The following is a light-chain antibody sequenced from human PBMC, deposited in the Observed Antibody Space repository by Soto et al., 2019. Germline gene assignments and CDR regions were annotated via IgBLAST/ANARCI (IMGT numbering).Light chain of an antibody. Sequence: QSALTQPASVSGSPRQSITISCTGTSSDVGGYNYVSWYQQHPGKAPKLMIYEVSNRPSGVSNRFSGSKSGNTASLTISGLQAEDEADYYCISYTSSSVVVFGGGTKLTVL. CDR2: EVS. J-gene: IGLJ2*01. CDR1: SSDVGGYNY. CDR3: ISYTSSSVVV. V-gene: IGLV2-14*01.